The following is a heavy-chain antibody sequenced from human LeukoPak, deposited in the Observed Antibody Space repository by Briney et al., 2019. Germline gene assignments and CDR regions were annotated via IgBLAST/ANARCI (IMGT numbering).Heavy chain of an antibody. CDR2: IYYSGST. J-gene: IGHJ5*02. V-gene: IGHV4-59*01. CDR1: GGSISSYY. CDR3: ARYYYDSSGYYYGT. D-gene: IGHD3-22*01. Sequence: SETLSLTCTVSGGSISSYYWSWIRQPPGKGLEWIGYIYYSGSTNYNPSLKSRVTISVDTSKNQFSLKLSSVTAADTAVYYCARYYYDSSGYYYGTWGQGSMVTVSS.